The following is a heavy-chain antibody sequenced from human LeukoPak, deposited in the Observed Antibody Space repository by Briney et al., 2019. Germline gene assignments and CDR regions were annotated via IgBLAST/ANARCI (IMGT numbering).Heavy chain of an antibody. Sequence: SETLSLTCTVSGGSISSSSYYWSWIRQPPGKGLEWIGYIYYSGSTNYNPSLKSRVTISVDTSKNQFSLKLSSVTAADTAVYYCARDGGGASYYEQDWFDPWGQGTLVTVSS. V-gene: IGHV4-61*01. CDR3: ARDGGGASYYEQDWFDP. J-gene: IGHJ5*02. CDR2: IYYSGST. D-gene: IGHD3-3*01. CDR1: GGSISSSSYY.